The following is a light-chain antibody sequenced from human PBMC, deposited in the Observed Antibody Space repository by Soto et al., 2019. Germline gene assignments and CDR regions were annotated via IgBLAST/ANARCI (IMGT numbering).Light chain of an antibody. CDR3: AAWDDSINGVV. CDR1: SSNIGSNT. J-gene: IGLJ1*01. V-gene: IGLV1-44*01. CDR2: SNN. Sequence: SVLTQPPSASGTPGQRVTISCSGGSSNIGSNTVNWYQQLPGTAPNLLIYSNNQRPSGVPDRFSVSKSGTSASLAISGLQSEDEADYYCAAWDDSINGVVFGSGTKGTVL.